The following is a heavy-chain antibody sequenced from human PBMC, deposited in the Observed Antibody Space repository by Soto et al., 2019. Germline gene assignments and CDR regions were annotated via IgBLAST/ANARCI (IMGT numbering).Heavy chain of an antibody. CDR1: GGSISSYY. CDR2: IYYSGST. V-gene: IGHV4-59*01. CDR3: ARTDTAMVSWFDP. Sequence: SETLSLTCTVSGGSISSYYWSWIRQPPGKGLEWIGYIYYSGSTNYNPSLKSRVTISVDTSKNQFSLKLSSVTAADTAVYYCARTDTAMVSWFDPWGQGTLVTVSS. J-gene: IGHJ5*02. D-gene: IGHD5-18*01.